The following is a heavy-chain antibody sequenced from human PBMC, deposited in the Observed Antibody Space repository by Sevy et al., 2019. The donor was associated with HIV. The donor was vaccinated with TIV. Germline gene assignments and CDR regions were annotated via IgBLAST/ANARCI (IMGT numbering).Heavy chain of an antibody. Sequence: GGSLRLSCAASGFTFSSYAMSWVRQAPGKGLEWVSAISGSGGSTYYADSVKGRFNISRDNSKNTLYLQMNSLRAEDTAVYYCAKAPNGYYGSGREGYYFDYWGQGTLVTVSS. CDR1: GFTFSSYA. V-gene: IGHV3-23*01. D-gene: IGHD3-10*01. CDR3: AKAPNGYYGSGREGYYFDY. CDR2: ISGSGGST. J-gene: IGHJ4*02.